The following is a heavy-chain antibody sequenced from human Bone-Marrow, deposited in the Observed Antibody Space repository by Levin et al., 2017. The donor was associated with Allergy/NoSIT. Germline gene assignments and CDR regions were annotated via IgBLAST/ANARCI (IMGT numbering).Heavy chain of an antibody. V-gene: IGHV3-23*01. CDR3: AKVTYYYGSGTRSGYFDY. CDR1: GFTFSSYA. Sequence: GESLKISCAASGFTFSSYAVSWVRQAPGKGLEWVSAISGSGGSTYYADSVKGRFTISRDNSKNTLYLQMNSLRAEDTAVYYCAKVTYYYGSGTRSGYFDYWGQGTLVTVSS. D-gene: IGHD3-10*01. J-gene: IGHJ4*02. CDR2: ISGSGGST.